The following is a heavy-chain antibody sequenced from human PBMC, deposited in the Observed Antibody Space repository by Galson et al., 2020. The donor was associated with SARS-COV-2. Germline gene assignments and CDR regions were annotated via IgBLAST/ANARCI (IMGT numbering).Heavy chain of an antibody. CDR3: ARGVLRYFDWLLHSDYYYYYMDV. Sequence: ASVKVTCKASGYTFTSSGISWVRQAPGQGLEWMGWTSAYNGNTNYAHKLQGRVTMTTDTSTSTAYMELRSRRSDDTAVYYCARGVLRYFDWLLHSDYYYYYMDVWGKGTTVTVSS. V-gene: IGHV1-18*04. D-gene: IGHD3-9*01. J-gene: IGHJ6*03. CDR1: GYTFTSSG. CDR2: TSAYNGNT.